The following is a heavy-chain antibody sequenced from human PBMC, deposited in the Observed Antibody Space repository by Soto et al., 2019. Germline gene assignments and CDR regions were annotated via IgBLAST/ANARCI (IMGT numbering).Heavy chain of an antibody. D-gene: IGHD3-3*01. J-gene: IGHJ4*02. CDR3: AKGAYYDFWSGYTAFDF. V-gene: IGHV3-23*01. CDR2: IKGGGDDT. CDR1: GFTFNNNV. Sequence: GGSLRLSCAASGFTFNNNVMSWVRQAPGKGLEWVSAIKGGGDDTYYADSVKGRFSISRDNSKNTLYLQMNSLRAEDTSIYYCAKGAYYDFWSGYTAFDFWGQGTLVTVSS.